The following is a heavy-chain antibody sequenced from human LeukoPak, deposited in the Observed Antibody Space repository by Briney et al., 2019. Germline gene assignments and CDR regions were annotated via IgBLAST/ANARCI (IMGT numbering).Heavy chain of an antibody. CDR1: GFTSSSYG. D-gene: IGHD3-22*01. CDR2: ISYDGSNK. Sequence: PGGSLRLSCAASGFTSSSYGMHWVRQAPGKGLEWVAVISYDGSNKYYADSVKGRFTISRDNPKNTLYLQMNSLRAEDTAVYYCAKPGDYYDSSGYYCSLWPFDYWGQGTLVTVSS. V-gene: IGHV3-30*18. CDR3: AKPGDYYDSSGYYCSLWPFDY. J-gene: IGHJ4*02.